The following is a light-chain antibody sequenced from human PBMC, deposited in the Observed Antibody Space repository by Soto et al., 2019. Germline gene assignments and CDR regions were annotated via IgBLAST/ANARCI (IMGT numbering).Light chain of an antibody. Sequence: DIVLTQSPGTLSLSPGERVTLSCRASQIVPSDYLAWYHQEPGQAPRLLIYGAFNRATGIPDRFSGSGSGTDFTLSISRLEPGDFALYYCQQYGNSPLTFGGGTKVDIK. J-gene: IGKJ4*01. V-gene: IGKV3-20*01. CDR3: QQYGNSPLT. CDR1: QIVPSDY. CDR2: GAF.